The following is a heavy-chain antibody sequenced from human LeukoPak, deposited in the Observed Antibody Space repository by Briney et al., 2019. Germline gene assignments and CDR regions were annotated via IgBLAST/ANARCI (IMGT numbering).Heavy chain of an antibody. CDR1: GFTFSSYW. CDR3: AKDATGDKSFAFDY. J-gene: IGHJ4*02. V-gene: IGHV3-7*03. D-gene: IGHD7-27*01. Sequence: GGSLRLSCAASGFTFSSYWMSWVRQAPGKGLEWVANIKQDGSEKYYVDSVKGRFTISRDNAKNSLYLQMNSLRAEDTAVYYCAKDATGDKSFAFDYWGQGTLVTVSS. CDR2: IKQDGSEK.